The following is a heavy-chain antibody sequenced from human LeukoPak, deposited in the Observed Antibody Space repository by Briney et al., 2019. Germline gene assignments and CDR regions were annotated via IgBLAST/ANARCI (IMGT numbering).Heavy chain of an antibody. J-gene: IGHJ4*02. CDR2: ISGSGGST. CDR1: GFTFSSYA. V-gene: IGHV3-23*01. Sequence: GGSLRLSCAASGFTFSSYAMSWVRQAPGKALEWVSGISGSGGSTYYADSVKGRFTISRDNSKNTLYLQMNSLRAEDTAVYYCAKQHIREPLSYFDYWGQGTLVTVSS. D-gene: IGHD5-24*01. CDR3: AKQHIREPLSYFDY.